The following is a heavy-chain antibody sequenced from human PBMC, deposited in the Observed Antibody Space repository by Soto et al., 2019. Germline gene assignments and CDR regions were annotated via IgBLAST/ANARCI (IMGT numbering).Heavy chain of an antibody. CDR3: VRRRYYYYGMDV. CDR1: GVSFSGYY. J-gene: IGHJ6*02. V-gene: IGHV4-34*01. Sequence: SETLSLTCAVYGVSFSGYYWSWIRQPPGKGLEWIGEINHSGSTNYNPSLKSRVTISVDTSKNQFSLKLSSVTAADTAVYYCVRRRYYYYGMDVWGQGTTVTVSS. CDR2: INHSGST.